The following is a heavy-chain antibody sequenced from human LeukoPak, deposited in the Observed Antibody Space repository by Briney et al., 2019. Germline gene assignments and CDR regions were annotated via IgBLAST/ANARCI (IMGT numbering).Heavy chain of an antibody. CDR2: ISSSAHST. V-gene: IGHV3-23*01. D-gene: IGHD3-22*01. CDR3: AKGSYYDSSGSFYFDY. J-gene: IGHJ4*02. CDR1: GFTFSSYA. Sequence: GGSLRLSCAASGFTFSSYAMSWVRQAPGKGLEWFSGISSSAHSTYYADSVKGRFTISRDNSKNTLYVQVNSLGTEDTAAYYCAKGSYYDSSGSFYFDYWGQGTLVTVSS.